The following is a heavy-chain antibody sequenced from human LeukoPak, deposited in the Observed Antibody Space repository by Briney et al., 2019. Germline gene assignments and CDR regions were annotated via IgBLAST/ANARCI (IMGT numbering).Heavy chain of an antibody. CDR2: ISSSGNTP. CDR3: AKRSLSCSGGSCPPYFDY. Sequence: GSLRLSCAASGFTFSSYPMSWVRQAPGKGLEWVSAISSSGNTPYYADSVKGRFTVSRDNSKNMLYLQMDSLRAEDTAKYYCAKRSLSCSGGSCPPYFDYWGQGTLVTVSS. V-gene: IGHV3-23*01. D-gene: IGHD2-15*01. CDR1: GFTFSSYP. J-gene: IGHJ4*02.